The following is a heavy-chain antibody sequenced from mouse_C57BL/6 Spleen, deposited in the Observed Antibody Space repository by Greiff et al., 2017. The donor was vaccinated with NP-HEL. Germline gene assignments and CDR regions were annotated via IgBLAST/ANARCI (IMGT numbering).Heavy chain of an antibody. CDR1: GYTFTSYW. Sequence: QVQLQQPGAELVMPGASVKLSCKASGYTFTSYWMHWVKQRPGQGLEWIGEIDPSDSYTNYNQKFKGKSTLTVDKSSSTAYMQLSSLTSEDSAVYCCARGGTTVVATFDYWGQGTTLTVSS. J-gene: IGHJ2*01. D-gene: IGHD1-1*01. V-gene: IGHV1-69*01. CDR2: IDPSDSYT. CDR3: ARGGTTVVATFDY.